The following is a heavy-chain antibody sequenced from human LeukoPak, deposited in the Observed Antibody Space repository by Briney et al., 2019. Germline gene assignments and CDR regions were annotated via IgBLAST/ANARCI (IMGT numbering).Heavy chain of an antibody. CDR3: ASQYTSSRIFDD. Sequence: GGSLRLSCAASGFTFSSYAMHWVRQAPGKGLEWVAVISYDGSNKYYADSVKGRFTISRDNSKNTLYLQMNSLRAEDTAVYFCASQYTSSRIFDDWGQGTLVTVSS. D-gene: IGHD6-13*01. V-gene: IGHV3-30-3*01. CDR1: GFTFSSYA. CDR2: ISYDGSNK. J-gene: IGHJ4*02.